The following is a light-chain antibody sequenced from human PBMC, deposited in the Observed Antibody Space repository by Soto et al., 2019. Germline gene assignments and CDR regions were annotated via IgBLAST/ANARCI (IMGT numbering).Light chain of an antibody. V-gene: IGLV2-8*01. CDR1: SGDIGAYNY. Sequence: QSALTQSPSASASPGQSVTISCTGSSGDIGAYNYVSWYQQHPGKAPKLIIYEVNKRPSGVPDRFSGSKSGITASLTVSGLQADDEADYHCGAHAGSNTWVFGGGTKLTVL. CDR3: GAHAGSNTWV. J-gene: IGLJ3*02. CDR2: EVN.